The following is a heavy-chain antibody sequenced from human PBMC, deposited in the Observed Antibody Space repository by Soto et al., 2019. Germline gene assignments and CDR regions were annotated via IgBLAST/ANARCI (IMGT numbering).Heavy chain of an antibody. V-gene: IGHV1-69*02. Sequence: QVQLVQSGAEVKKPGSSVKVSCKASGGTFSSYTISWVRQAPGQGLEWMGRIIPILGIANYAQKFQGRVTITADKSTSTAYMELSSLRSEDTAVYYCARGASSAAIPDYYYYYMDVWGKGTTVTVSS. CDR3: ARGASSAAIPDYYYYYMDV. CDR1: GGTFSSYT. CDR2: IIPILGIA. D-gene: IGHD2-2*01. J-gene: IGHJ6*03.